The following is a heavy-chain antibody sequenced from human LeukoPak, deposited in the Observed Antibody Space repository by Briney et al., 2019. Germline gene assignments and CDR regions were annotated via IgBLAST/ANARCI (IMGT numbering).Heavy chain of an antibody. V-gene: IGHV4-4*07. CDR3: ATRDISSGWSFDY. J-gene: IGHJ4*02. Sequence: SETLSLTCTVSIDPITNYHWSWLRQPAGKGLEWIGQIHTSGSTNYNPPLKSRVTMSIDTPENQFSLTIRSATAADTAVYYCATRDISSGWSFDYWGQGTLVTVSS. CDR2: IHTSGST. CDR1: IDPITNYH. D-gene: IGHD6-19*01.